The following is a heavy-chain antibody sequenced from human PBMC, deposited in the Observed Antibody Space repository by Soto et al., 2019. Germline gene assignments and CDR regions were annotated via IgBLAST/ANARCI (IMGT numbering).Heavy chain of an antibody. V-gene: IGHV4-59*01. D-gene: IGHD2-2*01. J-gene: IGHJ4*02. CDR1: GGSMRNYF. CDR3: AAGEASIRNLAPYYLDF. Sequence: SETLSLTCIVSGGSMRNYFWTWIRQPPGKGLEWIGYIHYSGATSFFPSYNPSLRGRVTISEDTSKNQFSLKLLSVTTADTAVYFCAAGEASIRNLAPYYLDFWGQGTLVTVSS. CDR2: IHYSGATSFFP.